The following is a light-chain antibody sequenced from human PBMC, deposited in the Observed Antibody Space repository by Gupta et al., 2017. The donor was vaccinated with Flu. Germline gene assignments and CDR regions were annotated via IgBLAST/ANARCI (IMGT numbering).Light chain of an antibody. V-gene: IGLV2-11*01. CDR1: SNDVGGYNP. CDR3: SSHAASGTWV. CDR2: DLT. J-gene: IGLJ3*02. Sequence: QSAPTQPPSVSGSPGQSVTISCTGSSNDVGGYNPVSWYQQHPGKAPKLMIYDLTYRPSGVPHRFSGSKSGNTASLTISGLQAEDEADYYCSSHAASGTWVFGRGTKVTVL.